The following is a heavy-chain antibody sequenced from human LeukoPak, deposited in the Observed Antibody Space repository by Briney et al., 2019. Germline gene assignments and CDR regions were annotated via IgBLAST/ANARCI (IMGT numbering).Heavy chain of an antibody. CDR3: ARGDIAVVGDDDY. J-gene: IGHJ4*02. D-gene: IGHD2-2*01. Sequence: GGSLRLSCAASGFTFSSYEMNWVRQAPGKGLEWVSYISSSGSTIYYADSVRGRFTISRDNAKNSLYLQMNSLRAEDTAVYYCARGDIAVVGDDDYWGQGTLVTVSS. CDR1: GFTFSSYE. CDR2: ISSSGSTI. V-gene: IGHV3-48*03.